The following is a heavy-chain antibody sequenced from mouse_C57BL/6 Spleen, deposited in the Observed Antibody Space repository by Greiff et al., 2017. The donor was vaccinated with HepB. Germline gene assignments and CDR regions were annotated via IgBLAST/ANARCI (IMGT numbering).Heavy chain of an antibody. Sequence: VQLQQSGPGLVQPAQSLSITCTVSGFSLTSYGVHWVRQSPGKGLEWLGVIWRGGSTDYNAAFMSRLSITKDNSKIKVYFKMNSLQADDTAIYYCARNCDYVEDAMDYWGQGTSVTVSS. CDR1: GFSLTSYG. CDR2: IWRGGST. J-gene: IGHJ4*01. CDR3: ARNCDYVEDAMDY. D-gene: IGHD2-4*01. V-gene: IGHV2-5*01.